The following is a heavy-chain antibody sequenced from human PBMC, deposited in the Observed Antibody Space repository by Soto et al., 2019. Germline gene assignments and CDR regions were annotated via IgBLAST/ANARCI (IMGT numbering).Heavy chain of an antibody. Sequence: QVQLVQSGAEVKKPGASVKVSCKASGYPFTRYGISWVRQAPGQGLEWMGWISASSGNTNYAQKLQGRVTMTTDTSTTTAYMELRSLRSDDTAVYYCASRPPFSYGDFVTYYFDYWGQGTLVTVSS. J-gene: IGHJ4*02. CDR2: ISASSGNT. V-gene: IGHV1-18*01. CDR3: ASRPPFSYGDFVTYYFDY. CDR1: GYPFTRYG. D-gene: IGHD4-17*01.